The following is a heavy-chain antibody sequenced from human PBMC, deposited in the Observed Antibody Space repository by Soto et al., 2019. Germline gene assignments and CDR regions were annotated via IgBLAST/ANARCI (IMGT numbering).Heavy chain of an antibody. CDR3: TRETSSGYDY. CDR1: GFTFGDYA. D-gene: IGHD5-12*01. Sequence: GGSLRLSCTASGFTFGDYAMSWFRQAPGKGLEWVGFIRSKAYGGTTEYAASGKGRFTISRDHSKSIASLQMNSLKTEDTAVYFCTRETSSGYDYWGQGTLVTVSS. J-gene: IGHJ4*02. V-gene: IGHV3-49*03. CDR2: IRSKAYGGTT.